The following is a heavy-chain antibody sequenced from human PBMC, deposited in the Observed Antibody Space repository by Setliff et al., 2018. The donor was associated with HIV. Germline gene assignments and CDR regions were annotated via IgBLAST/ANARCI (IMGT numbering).Heavy chain of an antibody. Sequence: ASVKVSCKASGYTFTNYAMHWVRQAPGQRLEWMGWINAGNGNTKYSQEFQGRVTISRDTSTSTAYMELRSLRSDDTAVYYCARELPDSSSWVDYWGQGTLVTVSS. CDR3: ARELPDSSSWVDY. V-gene: IGHV1-3*01. CDR2: INAGNGNT. CDR1: GYTFTNYA. J-gene: IGHJ4*02. D-gene: IGHD6-13*01.